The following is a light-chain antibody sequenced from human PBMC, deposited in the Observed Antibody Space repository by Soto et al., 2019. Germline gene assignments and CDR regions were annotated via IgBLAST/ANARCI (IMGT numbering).Light chain of an antibody. CDR1: QTFSGH. V-gene: IGKV1-39*01. J-gene: IGKJ2*01. Sequence: DIQMTQSPSSLSASVGDTVTISCRANQTFSGHLNWYQQKPGKAPKLLIYGASFLQSGVPSRFSGSGSGEDFTLTISSPQPDDSSTYFCQQSYRIPPTFGQGTKVEI. CDR2: GAS. CDR3: QQSYRIPPT.